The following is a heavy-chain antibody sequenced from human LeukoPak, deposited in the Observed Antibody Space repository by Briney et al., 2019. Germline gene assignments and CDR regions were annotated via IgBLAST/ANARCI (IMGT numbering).Heavy chain of an antibody. J-gene: IGHJ4*02. CDR1: GFTFSDYS. CDR3: ARDYKYAFDN. Sequence: GRSLRLSCAASGFTFSDYSMNRVRQAPGKGLEWISYIGIDSGNTNYADSVKGRFTISGDKAKNSLYLQMNSLRVEDTAVYYCARDYKYAFDNWGQGTLVTVSS. CDR2: IGIDSGNT. V-gene: IGHV3-48*01. D-gene: IGHD5-24*01.